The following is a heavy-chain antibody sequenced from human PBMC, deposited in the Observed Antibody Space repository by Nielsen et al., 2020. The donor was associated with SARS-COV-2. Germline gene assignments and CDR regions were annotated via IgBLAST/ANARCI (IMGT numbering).Heavy chain of an antibody. D-gene: IGHD1-26*01. CDR2: IDPSDSYT. V-gene: IGHV5-10-1*01. CDR3: ARQYFGGSYDLDY. Sequence: VRQMPGKGLEWMGRIDPSDSYTNYSPSFQGHVTISADKSISTAYLQWSSLKASDTAMYYCARQYFGGSYDLDYWGQGTLVTVSS. J-gene: IGHJ4*02.